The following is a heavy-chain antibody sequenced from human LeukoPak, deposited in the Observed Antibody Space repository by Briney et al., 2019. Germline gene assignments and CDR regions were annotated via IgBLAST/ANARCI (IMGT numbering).Heavy chain of an antibody. CDR3: AKDFHYAFDI. V-gene: IGHV3-48*02. CDR1: GFSSSGYA. J-gene: IGHJ3*02. Sequence: GGSLSLSCAASGFSSSGYAVNWVRQAPGKGLEWVSHIYSSDTTYADSVKGRFTISRHNAKNSLYLQMNSLRDEDTAVYYCAKDFHYAFDIWGQATLVTASS. CDR2: IYSSDTT. D-gene: IGHD3-10*01.